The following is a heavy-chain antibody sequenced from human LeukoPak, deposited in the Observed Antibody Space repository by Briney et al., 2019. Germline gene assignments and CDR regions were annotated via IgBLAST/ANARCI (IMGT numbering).Heavy chain of an antibody. V-gene: IGHV3-30*18. CDR2: VTYDGSKA. CDR3: AKDQRTMTRRMDV. J-gene: IGHJ6*02. CDR1: GFTFRNYG. Sequence: PGGSLRLSCAASGFTFRNYGMHWVRQVPCKGLEWLGVVTYDGSKAFYADSVKGRLTISRDNSKNTLYLQMNTLRVEDRAVYFCAKDQRTMTRRMDVWGQGTAVIVSS. D-gene: IGHD2-2*01.